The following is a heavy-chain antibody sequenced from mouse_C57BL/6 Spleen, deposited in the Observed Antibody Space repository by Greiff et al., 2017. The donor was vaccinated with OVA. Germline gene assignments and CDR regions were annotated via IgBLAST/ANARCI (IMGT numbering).Heavy chain of an antibody. V-gene: IGHV1-61*01. D-gene: IGHD1-1*01. J-gene: IGHJ1*03. CDR1: GYTFTSYW. CDR2: IYPSDSET. Sequence: VQLKQPGAELVRPGSSVKLSCKASGYTFTSYWMDWVKQRPGQGLEWIGNIYPSDSETHYNQKFKDKATLTVDKSSSTAYMQLSSLTSEDSAVYYCARELQTGYFDVWGTGTTVTVSS. CDR3: ARELQTGYFDV.